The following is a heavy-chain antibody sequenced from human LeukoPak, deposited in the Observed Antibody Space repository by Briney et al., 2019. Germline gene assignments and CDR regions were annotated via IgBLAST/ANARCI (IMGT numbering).Heavy chain of an antibody. J-gene: IGHJ5*02. V-gene: IGHV3-23*01. Sequence: QPGGSLRLSCAAPGFTLSSYAMSWVRQAPGKGLEWVSAIGDSGGNTYYADSVKGRFTISRDNSKNTLYLQMNSLRAEDTALYYCAKDGWVSWGQGTLVTVSS. D-gene: IGHD3-10*01. CDR3: AKDGWVS. CDR1: GFTLSSYA. CDR2: IGDSGGNT.